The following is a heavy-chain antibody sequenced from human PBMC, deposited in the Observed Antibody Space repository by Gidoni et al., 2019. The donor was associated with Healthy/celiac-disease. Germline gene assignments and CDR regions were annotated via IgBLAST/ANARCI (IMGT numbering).Heavy chain of an antibody. V-gene: IGHV4-34*01. Sequence: QVQLQQWGAGLLKPSETLSLTCAVYGGSFSGYYWSWIRQPPGKGLEWIGEINHSGSTNYNPSLKSRVTISVDTSKNQFSLKLSSVTAADTAVYYCARVRAITMVRGVPYYYYGMDVWGQGTTVTVSS. CDR2: INHSGST. CDR1: GGSFSGYY. CDR3: ARVRAITMVRGVPYYYYGMDV. D-gene: IGHD3-10*01. J-gene: IGHJ6*02.